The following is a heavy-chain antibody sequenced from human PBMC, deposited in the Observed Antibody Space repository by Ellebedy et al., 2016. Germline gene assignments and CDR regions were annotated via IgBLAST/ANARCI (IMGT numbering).Heavy chain of an antibody. V-gene: IGHV4-39*07. Sequence: SETLSLXXTVSGGSISSSSYYWGWIRQPPGKGLEWIGSIYYSGSTYYNPSLKSRVTISVDTSKNQFSLKLSSVTAADTAVYYCARDLGWLQLRADAFDIWGQGTMVTVSS. J-gene: IGHJ3*02. CDR2: IYYSGST. CDR3: ARDLGWLQLRADAFDI. D-gene: IGHD5-24*01. CDR1: GGSISSSSYY.